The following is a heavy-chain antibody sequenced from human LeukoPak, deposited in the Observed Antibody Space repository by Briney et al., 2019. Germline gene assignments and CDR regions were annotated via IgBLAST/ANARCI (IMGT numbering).Heavy chain of an antibody. CDR1: GFTFSSYS. D-gene: IGHD5-24*01. CDR3: ARDQGRWLQLHYFDY. CDR2: ISSSSSYI. J-gene: IGHJ4*02. V-gene: IGHV3-21*01. Sequence: PGGSLRLSCAASGFTFSSYSMNWVRQAPGKGLEWVSSISSSSSYIYYADSVKGRFTISRDNAKNSLYLQMNSLRAEDTAVYYCARDQGRWLQLHYFDYWGQGTLVTVSS.